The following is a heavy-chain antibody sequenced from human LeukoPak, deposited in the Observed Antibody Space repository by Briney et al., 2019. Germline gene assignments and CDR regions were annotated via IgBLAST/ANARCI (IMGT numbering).Heavy chain of an antibody. Sequence: GGSLRLSCAASGFTFSNYNMNWVRQAPGKGLEWVSSIRGSSDYTYYADSVKGRFTISRDNAKNTLSLQMNSLRAEDTAVYYCASGGSGRPKGGWGQGTLVTVSS. V-gene: IGHV3-21*06. CDR1: GFTFSNYN. CDR3: ASGGSGRPKGG. D-gene: IGHD3-10*01. J-gene: IGHJ4*02. CDR2: IRGSSDYT.